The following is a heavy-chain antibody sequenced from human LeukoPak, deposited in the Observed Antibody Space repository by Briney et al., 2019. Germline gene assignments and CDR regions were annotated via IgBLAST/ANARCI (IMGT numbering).Heavy chain of an antibody. V-gene: IGHV1-69*05. Sequence: SVKVSCKASGGTFSSYAISWVRQAPGQGLEWMGGIIPIFGTANYAQKFQGRVTMTRDTSISTAYMELRSLRSDDTAVYYCARRSGSYGDYEGDYYYYMDVWGKGTTVTISS. CDR3: ARRSGSYGDYEGDYYYYMDV. D-gene: IGHD4-17*01. CDR2: IIPIFGTA. J-gene: IGHJ6*03. CDR1: GGTFSSYA.